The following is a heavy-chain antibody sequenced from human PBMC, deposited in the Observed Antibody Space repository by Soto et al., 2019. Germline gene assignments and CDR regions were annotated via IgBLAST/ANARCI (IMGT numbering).Heavy chain of an antibody. CDR2: IIPIFGTA. D-gene: IGHD3-10*01. CDR1: GGTFSSYA. V-gene: IGHV1-69*13. CDR3: ARGFTAHYGSGRLFYYYYGMDV. Sequence: GASVQVSCKASGGTFSSYAISWVRHAPGQGLEWMGGIIPIFGTANYAQKFQGRVTITADESTSTAYMELSSLRSEDTAVYYCARGFTAHYGSGRLFYYYYGMDVWGQGTTVTVSS. J-gene: IGHJ6*02.